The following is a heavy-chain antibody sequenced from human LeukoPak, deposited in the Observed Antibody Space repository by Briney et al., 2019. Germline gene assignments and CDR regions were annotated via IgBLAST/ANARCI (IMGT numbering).Heavy chain of an antibody. V-gene: IGHV4-39*01. Sequence: PSETLSLTCTVSGGSLSSSSYYWGWIRQPPGTGLEWIGSIYYSGSTYYNPSLKSRVTISVDTSKNQFSLKLSSVTAADTAVYYCARQVGTLDYFDYWGQGTLVTVSS. D-gene: IGHD2-21*02. J-gene: IGHJ4*02. CDR3: ARQVGTLDYFDY. CDR2: IYYSGST. CDR1: GGSLSSSSYY.